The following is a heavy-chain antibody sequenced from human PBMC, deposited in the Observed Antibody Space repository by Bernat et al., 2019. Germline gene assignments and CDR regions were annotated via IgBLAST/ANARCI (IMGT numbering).Heavy chain of an antibody. CDR3: AKAYSSSWRAFDY. V-gene: IGHV3-23*04. D-gene: IGHD6-13*01. Sequence: EVQVVESGGGLVQPGGSLRLSCAASGFTFNSYAMSWVRQAPGEGLEWVSGLSGSGGTTYYADSVKGRFTISRDNSQNTLYLQMNSLRAEDTAVYYCAKAYSSSWRAFDYWGQGTLVTVSS. J-gene: IGHJ4*02. CDR1: GFTFNSYA. CDR2: LSGSGGTT.